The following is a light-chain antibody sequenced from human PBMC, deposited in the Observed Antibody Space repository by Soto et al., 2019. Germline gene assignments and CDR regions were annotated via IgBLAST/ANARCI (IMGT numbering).Light chain of an antibody. J-gene: IGKJ1*01. CDR2: TAS. Sequence: DIQMTQSPSSLSASVGDRVTITCRASQSISRYLNWYQQEPGKAPKLLIYTASSLQSGVPSRFSGSGSGTDFTLTISSLQPEDFATYYCQQSYSTPWTFGQGTKVDIK. CDR3: QQSYSTPWT. V-gene: IGKV1-39*01. CDR1: QSISRY.